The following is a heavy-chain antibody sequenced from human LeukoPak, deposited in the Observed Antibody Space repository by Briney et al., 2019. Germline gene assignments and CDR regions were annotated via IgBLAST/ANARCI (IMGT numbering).Heavy chain of an antibody. Sequence: SETLSLTCTVSGGSISSSRYHWGWIRQPPGKGLEWIGNINSRGSPFYNPSLKSRVTISVDTSKNQFSLKLSSVTAADTAVYYCARGLYPDDAFDIWGQGTMVTVSS. CDR1: GGSISSSRYH. J-gene: IGHJ3*02. D-gene: IGHD3-16*02. V-gene: IGHV4-39*01. CDR2: INSRGSP. CDR3: ARGLYPDDAFDI.